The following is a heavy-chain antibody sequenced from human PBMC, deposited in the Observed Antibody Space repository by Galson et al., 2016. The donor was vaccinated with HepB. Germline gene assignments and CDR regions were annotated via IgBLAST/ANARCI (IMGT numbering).Heavy chain of an antibody. J-gene: IGHJ4*02. Sequence: ETLSLTCTVSGGSLSSYYWSWIRQPPGKGLEWIGYIYYSGSTNYNPSLKSRVTISIDTSKNQYSLKLSSVTAADTAMYYCARSPSMIRGVILDSWGQGTLVTVSS. D-gene: IGHD3-10*01. CDR3: ARSPSMIRGVILDS. V-gene: IGHV4-59*01. CDR2: IYYSGST. CDR1: GGSLSSYY.